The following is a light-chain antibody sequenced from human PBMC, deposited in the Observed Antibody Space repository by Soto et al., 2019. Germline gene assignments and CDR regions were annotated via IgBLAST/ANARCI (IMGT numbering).Light chain of an antibody. V-gene: IGKV3D-11*02. CDR3: QQRSSWPVT. J-gene: IGKJ5*01. CDR1: KSVSSN. Sequence: EIVMTQSPATLSASPGERATLSCRASKSVSSNLAWYQQKPGQAPRLLISDASTRATGIPARFSGSGAGTEFSLTISSLEPEDFAVYYCQQRSSWPVTFGQGTRLEIK. CDR2: DAS.